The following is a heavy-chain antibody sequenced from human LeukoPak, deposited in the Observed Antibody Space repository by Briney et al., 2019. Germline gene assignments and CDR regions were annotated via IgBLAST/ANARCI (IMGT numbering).Heavy chain of an antibody. D-gene: IGHD3-22*01. J-gene: IGHJ4*02. V-gene: IGHV3-20*04. CDR1: GFTFDDYG. Sequence: GGSLRLSCAASGFTFDDYGMSWVRQAPGKGLEWVSGINWNGGSTGYADSVKGRFTISRDNAKNSLYLQMNSLRAEDTALYYCARGIGYYYDSSGYYYFDYWGQGTLVTVPS. CDR2: INWNGGST. CDR3: ARGIGYYYDSSGYYYFDY.